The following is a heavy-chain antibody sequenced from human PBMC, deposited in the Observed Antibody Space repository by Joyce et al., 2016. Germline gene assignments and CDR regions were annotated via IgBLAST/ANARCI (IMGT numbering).Heavy chain of an antibody. Sequence: DVQLLESGGGVVQPGESLRLSCAASGFTFSSYAMTWVRQAPGKGLEWVSAISSGATVTYYGDSVKGRVAVSRDNSKNTLFLQLNSRRVEDTALYYCARNIRWARDALDIWGQGTVVTVSS. D-gene: IGHD4-23*01. CDR1: GFTFSSYA. J-gene: IGHJ3*02. CDR3: ARNIRWARDALDI. CDR2: ISSGATVT. V-gene: IGHV3-23*01.